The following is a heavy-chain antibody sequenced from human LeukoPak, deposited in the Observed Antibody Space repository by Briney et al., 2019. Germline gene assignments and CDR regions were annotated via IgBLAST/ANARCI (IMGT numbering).Heavy chain of an antibody. Sequence: ASVKVSCKASGYTFTGYYMHWMRQAPGQGLEWMGWINPNSGGTNYAQKFQGRVTMTRDTSISTAYMELSRLRSDDTAVYYCARAYQIDWYFDLWGRGTLVTVSS. CDR3: ARAYQIDWYFDL. CDR2: INPNSGGT. CDR1: GYTFTGYY. D-gene: IGHD2-21*01. J-gene: IGHJ2*01. V-gene: IGHV1-2*02.